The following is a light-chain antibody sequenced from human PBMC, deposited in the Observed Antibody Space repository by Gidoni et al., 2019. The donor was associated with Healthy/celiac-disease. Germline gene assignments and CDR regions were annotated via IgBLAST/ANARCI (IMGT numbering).Light chain of an antibody. CDR3: QQSYSTPIT. CDR1: QSISSY. CDR2: AAS. J-gene: IGKJ5*01. Sequence: DIQMTQSPSSLSASVGDRVTITCRASQSISSYLNWYQQKPGKAPKLLIYAASSLQSGVPSRFSGSVSGTDFTLTISSLQPEDFATYYCQQSYSTPITFGQXTRLEIK. V-gene: IGKV1-39*01.